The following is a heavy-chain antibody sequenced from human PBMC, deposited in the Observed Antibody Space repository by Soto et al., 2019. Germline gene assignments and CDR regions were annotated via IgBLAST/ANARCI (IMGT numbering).Heavy chain of an antibody. V-gene: IGHV4-59*01. Sequence: SETLSLTCTVSGGSISSYYWSWIRQPPGKGLEWIGYIYYSGSTNYNPSLKSRVTISVDTSKYQFSLKLSSVTAADTAVYYCARLNWNDVDVYYYYGMDVWGQGTTVTVSS. D-gene: IGHD1-1*01. CDR3: ARLNWNDVDVYYYYGMDV. CDR1: GGSISSYY. J-gene: IGHJ6*02. CDR2: IYYSGST.